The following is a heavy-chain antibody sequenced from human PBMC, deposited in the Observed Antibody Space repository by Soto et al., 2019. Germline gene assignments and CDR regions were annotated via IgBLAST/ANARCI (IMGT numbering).Heavy chain of an antibody. CDR3: ARDLHDSGDWYFDL. D-gene: IGHD4-17*01. J-gene: IGHJ2*01. CDR1: GGSISSGDSS. Sequence: QLQLQESGSGLVKPSQTLSLTCAVSGGSISSGDSSWSWIRQPPGKGLEWIGYIYHGGSPYYSPSLXXXVXXSVDRSKNQFSLKLSSVTAADTAVYFCARDLHDSGDWYFDLWGRGTLVTVSS. CDR2: IYHGGSP. V-gene: IGHV4-30-2*01.